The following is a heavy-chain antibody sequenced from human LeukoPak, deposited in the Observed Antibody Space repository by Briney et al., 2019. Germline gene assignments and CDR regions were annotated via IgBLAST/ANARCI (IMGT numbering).Heavy chain of an antibody. J-gene: IGHJ5*02. Sequence: SETLSLTCAVYGGSFSGYYWSWIRQPPGKGLEWIGEINHSGSTNYNPSLKSRVTISVDTSKNQFSLKLSSVTAADTAVYYCARGRPGYYDSSGYKVDPWGQGTLVTVSS. CDR3: ARGRPGYYDSSGYKVDP. CDR2: INHSGST. V-gene: IGHV4-34*01. D-gene: IGHD3-22*01. CDR1: GGSFSGYY.